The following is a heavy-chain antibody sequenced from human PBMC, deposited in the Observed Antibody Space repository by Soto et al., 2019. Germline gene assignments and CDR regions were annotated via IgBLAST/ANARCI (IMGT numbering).Heavy chain of an antibody. CDR2: ISYDGSNK. CDR1: GFTFSSYG. D-gene: IGHD3-22*01. CDR3: AKDTYYYERSGYYTFDY. V-gene: IGHV3-30*18. J-gene: IGHJ4*02. Sequence: GGSLRLSCAASGFTFSSYGMHWVRQAPGKGLEWVAVISYDGSNKNYVDSVKGRFTISRDNSKKTVYLQMDSLRVEDTAVYYCAKDTYYYERSGYYTFDYWGQGT.